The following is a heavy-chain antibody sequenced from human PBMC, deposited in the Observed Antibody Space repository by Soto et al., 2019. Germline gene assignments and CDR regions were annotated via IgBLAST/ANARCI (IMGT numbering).Heavy chain of an antibody. CDR2: INTRNGNT. CDR1: GYSFFDNA. J-gene: IGHJ5*01. D-gene: IGHD1-7*01. CDR3: ARDAWKYVVYYYDS. V-gene: IGHV1-3*04. Sequence: QVQLVQSGAEVKKPGASVRVSCKASGYSFFDNALHWVRQAPGQRPEWMGWINTRNGNTKYSQNFQGRVTITSDISATTSYMELSSLRSEDTAVYYYARDAWKYVVYYYDSWGHGTLVIVSS.